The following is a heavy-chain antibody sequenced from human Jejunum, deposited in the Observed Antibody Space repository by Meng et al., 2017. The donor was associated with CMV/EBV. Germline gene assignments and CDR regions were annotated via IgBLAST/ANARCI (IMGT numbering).Heavy chain of an antibody. CDR1: SIGSGVYS. J-gene: IGHJ4*02. D-gene: IGHD6-19*01. CDR3: ARTQWHVGYFDN. Sequence: SIGSGVYSGGCLPQPPGKGLEWIGSIHYTGSTNYNPSLKTRVSISEDTSKNEFSLTLTSVTAADTAVYYCARTQWHVGYFDNWGQGTLVTVSS. CDR2: IHYTGST. V-gene: IGHV4-39*07.